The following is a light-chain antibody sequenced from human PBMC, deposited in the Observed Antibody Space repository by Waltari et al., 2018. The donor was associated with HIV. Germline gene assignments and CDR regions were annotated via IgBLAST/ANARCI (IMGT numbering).Light chain of an antibody. CDR1: SSAVAGYNY. Sequence: QSALTSPASVSGAPGQSITISCTGTSSAVAGYNYVSWYQQHPGKAPKLIIYDVSNRPSGVSNRFSGSKSGNTASLTISGLQAEDEADYYCSSYTSSSTLYVFGTGTKVTVL. CDR2: DVS. J-gene: IGLJ1*01. CDR3: SSYTSSSTLYV. V-gene: IGLV2-14*03.